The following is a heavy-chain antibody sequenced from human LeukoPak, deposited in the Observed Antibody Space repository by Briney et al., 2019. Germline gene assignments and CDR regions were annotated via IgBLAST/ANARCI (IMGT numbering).Heavy chain of an antibody. CDR3: AKERHAPAHFDY. CDR1: GFTFSSYG. V-gene: IGHV3-30*02. J-gene: IGHJ4*02. CDR2: ILYDGSNK. Sequence: GGSLRLSCAASGFTFSSYGMHWVRQAPGKGLEWVVFILYDGSNKYYADSVKGRFTISRDNSKNTLYLQMNSLRAEDTAVYYCAKERHAPAHFDYWGQGTLVTVSS.